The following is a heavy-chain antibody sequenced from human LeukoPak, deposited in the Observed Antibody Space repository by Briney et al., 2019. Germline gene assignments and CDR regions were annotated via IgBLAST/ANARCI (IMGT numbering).Heavy chain of an antibody. J-gene: IGHJ4*02. Sequence: PGGSLRLSCAASGFTFSSYAMHWVRQAPGKGLEYVSAISSNGGSTYYANPVKGRFTISRDNSKNTLYLQMNSLRAEDTAVYYCARGSPPYGVRGVNPPFDYWGQGTLVTVSS. CDR1: GFTFSSYA. D-gene: IGHD3-10*01. V-gene: IGHV3-64*01. CDR3: ARGSPPYGVRGVNPPFDY. CDR2: ISSNGGST.